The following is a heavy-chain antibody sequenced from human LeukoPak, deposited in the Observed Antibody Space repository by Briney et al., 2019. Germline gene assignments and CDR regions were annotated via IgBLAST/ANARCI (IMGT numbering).Heavy chain of an antibody. Sequence: NHGESLKISCKGSGYSFTSYWIAWVRQMPGKGLEWVGIIYPGDSDTRYSPSFQGQVTISADKSISTAYLQWSSLKASDTAMYYCARLSRAVLTYGMDVWGKGTTVTVSS. J-gene: IGHJ6*04. CDR3: ARLSRAVLTYGMDV. CDR1: GYSFTSYW. V-gene: IGHV5-51*01. D-gene: IGHD6-19*01. CDR2: IYPGDSDT.